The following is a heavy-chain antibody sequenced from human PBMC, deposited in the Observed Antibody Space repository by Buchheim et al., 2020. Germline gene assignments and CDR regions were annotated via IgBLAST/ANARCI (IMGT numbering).Heavy chain of an antibody. V-gene: IGHV4-39*01. Sequence: QLQLQESGPGLVKPSETLSLTCTVSGGSISSSSYYWGWIRQPPGKGLEWIGSIYYSGSTYYNPSLKSRVTISVDTSTNQFSLKLSSVTAADTAVYYCARRFGDIVATAFDYWGQGTL. CDR3: ARRFGDIVATAFDY. D-gene: IGHD5-12*01. J-gene: IGHJ4*02. CDR1: GGSISSSSYY. CDR2: IYYSGST.